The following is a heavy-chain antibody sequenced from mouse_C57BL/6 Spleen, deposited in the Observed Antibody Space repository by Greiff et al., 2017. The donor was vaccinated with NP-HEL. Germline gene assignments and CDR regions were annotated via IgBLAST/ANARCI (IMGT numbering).Heavy chain of an antibody. CDR3: ARETTVVATRYFDV. J-gene: IGHJ1*03. Sequence: QVQLKESGAELVMPGASVKLSCKASGYTFTSYWMHWVKQRPGQGLEWIGEIDPSDSYTNYNQKFKGKSTLTVDKSSSTAYMQLSSLTSEDSAVYYCARETTVVATRYFDVWGTGTTVTVSS. CDR1: GYTFTSYW. D-gene: IGHD1-1*01. CDR2: IDPSDSYT. V-gene: IGHV1-69*01.